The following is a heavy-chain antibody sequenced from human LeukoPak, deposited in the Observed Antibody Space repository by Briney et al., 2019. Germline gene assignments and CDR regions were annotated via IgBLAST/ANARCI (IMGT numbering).Heavy chain of an antibody. CDR2: IWYDGSNK. D-gene: IGHD3/OR15-3a*01. V-gene: IGHV3-33*01. CDR3: ARALWFDGYFDY. J-gene: IGHJ4*02. Sequence: GSLRLSCAASGFTFSSYGMHWVRQAPGKGLEWVAVIWYDGSNKYYADSVKGRFTISRDNSKNTLYLQMNSLRAEDTAVYYCARALWFDGYFDYWGQGTLVTVSS. CDR1: GFTFSSYG.